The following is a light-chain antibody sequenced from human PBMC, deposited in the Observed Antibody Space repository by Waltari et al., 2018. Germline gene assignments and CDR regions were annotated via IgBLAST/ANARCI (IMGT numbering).Light chain of an antibody. V-gene: IGLV1-40*01. CDR3: QSYDSSLSGWV. Sequence: QSVLTHPPSVSGAPAQRVNISCTGSSSNIGTGYDVHWYQKLPGTAPKLLIYGNSNRPSGVPDRFSGSKSGTSASLAITGLQAEDEADYYCQSYDSSLSGWVFGGGTKLTVL. J-gene: IGLJ3*02. CDR2: GNS. CDR1: SSNIGTGYD.